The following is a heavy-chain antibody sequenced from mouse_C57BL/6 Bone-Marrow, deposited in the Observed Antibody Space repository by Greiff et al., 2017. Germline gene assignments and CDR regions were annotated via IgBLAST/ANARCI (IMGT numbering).Heavy chain of an antibody. CDR1: GFTFSSYG. V-gene: IGHV5-6*02. CDR2: LSSGGSYT. Sequence: EVKLVESGGDLVKPGGSLKLSCAASGFTFSSYGMSWARQTPDKRLEWVSTLSSGGSYTNYPASVKGRFTISRDNAKNTLYLQMSSLKSEDTAMYYCTSRIYCGYGGRFYAMDYWGQGTSVTVSS. CDR3: TSRIYCGYGGRFYAMDY. J-gene: IGHJ4*01. D-gene: IGHD2-2*01.